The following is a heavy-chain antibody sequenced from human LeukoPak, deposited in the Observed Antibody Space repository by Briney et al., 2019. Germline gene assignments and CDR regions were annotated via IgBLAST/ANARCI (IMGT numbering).Heavy chain of an antibody. D-gene: IGHD5-18*01. CDR2: IKSKTDGGTT. V-gene: IGHV3-15*01. CDR3: DRGIQLWYLGY. J-gene: IGHJ4*02. Sequence: GGSLRLSCAASGFTFSNAWMSWVRQAPGKGLEWVGRIKSKTDGGTTDYAAPVKGRFTISRDDSKNTLYLQMNSLKTEDTAVYTTDRGIQLWYLGYWGQGTLVTVSS. CDR1: GFTFSNAW.